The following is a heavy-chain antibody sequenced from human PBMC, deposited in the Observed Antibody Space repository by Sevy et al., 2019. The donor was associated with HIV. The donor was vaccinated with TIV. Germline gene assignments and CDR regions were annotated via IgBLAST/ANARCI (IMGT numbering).Heavy chain of an antibody. CDR1: GFNFSSYG. CDR3: AKESGSYYDFWSGHDAFDI. V-gene: IGHV3-30*18. CDR2: ISYAGSSK. D-gene: IGHD3-3*01. J-gene: IGHJ3*02. Sequence: GGSLRLSCAASGFNFSSYGMHWVRQAPGKGLEWVAVISYAGSSKYYADSMKGRFTISRDNSKNTLYLQINSLRAEDRAVYYCAKESGSYYDFWSGHDAFDILGQGTMVTVSS.